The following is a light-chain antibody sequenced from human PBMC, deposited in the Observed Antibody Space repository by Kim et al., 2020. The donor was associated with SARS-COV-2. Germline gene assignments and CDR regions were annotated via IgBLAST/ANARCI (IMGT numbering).Light chain of an antibody. CDR3: QQYDTSPWT. V-gene: IGKV3-20*01. Sequence: PAGERATLPCRASQSVSRSYLGWEQQEPGQAPRLLIYGTYSRATGVPDRFSGSVSGTDFTLTINRLEPEDFAVYYCQQYDTSPWTFGQGTKVDIK. CDR2: GTY. J-gene: IGKJ1*01. CDR1: QSVSRSY.